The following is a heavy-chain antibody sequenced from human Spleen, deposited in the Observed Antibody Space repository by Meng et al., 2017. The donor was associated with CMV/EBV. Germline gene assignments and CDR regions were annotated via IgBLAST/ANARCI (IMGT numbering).Heavy chain of an antibody. D-gene: IGHD6-19*01. CDR2: ISGSGGST. Sequence: GGSLRLSCAGSGFTFSTYDLNWVRQAPGKGLEWVSAISGSGGSTYYADSVKGRFTISRDNAKNSLHLQLNSLRDDDTAVYYCARRLALFDYWGQGTLVTVSS. CDR1: GFTFSTYD. CDR3: ARRLALFDY. V-gene: IGHV3-23*01. J-gene: IGHJ4*02.